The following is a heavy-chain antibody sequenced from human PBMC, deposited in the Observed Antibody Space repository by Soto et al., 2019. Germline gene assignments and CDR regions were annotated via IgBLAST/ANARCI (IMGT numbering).Heavy chain of an antibody. CDR3: ARSETARQQGFEI. CDR1: GGTFSSSA. J-gene: IGHJ3*02. V-gene: IGHV1-69*06. D-gene: IGHD6-13*01. Sequence: QVQLEQSGAEVRKPGSSVKVSCKASGGTFSSSAINWLRQAPGQGPEWMGGIIPTFGTSNYIRKLRGRVTITADTATNTAYMEVSSLTSEDTAMYFCARSETARQQGFEIWGQGTMVTV. CDR2: IIPTFGTS.